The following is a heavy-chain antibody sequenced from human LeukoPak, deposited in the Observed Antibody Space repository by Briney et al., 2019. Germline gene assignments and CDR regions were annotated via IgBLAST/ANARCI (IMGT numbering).Heavy chain of an antibody. Sequence: PGGPLRLSCAASGFTFSTYWMHWVRQAPGKGLVWVSRITGDGTSTKYADSVKGRFTISRDNARNMLYLQMNSLRAEDTAVYYCARAPYDILTGYFLFDSWGQGTLITVSS. CDR3: ARAPYDILTGYFLFDS. D-gene: IGHD3-9*01. CDR2: ITGDGTST. V-gene: IGHV3-74*03. CDR1: GFTFSTYW. J-gene: IGHJ4*02.